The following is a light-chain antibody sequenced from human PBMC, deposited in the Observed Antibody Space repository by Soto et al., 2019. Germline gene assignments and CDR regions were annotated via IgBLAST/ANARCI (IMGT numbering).Light chain of an antibody. Sequence: DLQMTQSPSTLSASVGDRVTITCRASQSISSWLAWYQQKPGKATKLPIYDASSLESGVPSRFSGSGSVTEFTLTISSLQPDDFATYYCLQYNSYSRTFGQGAKVDIK. CDR2: DAS. V-gene: IGKV1-5*01. J-gene: IGKJ1*01. CDR1: QSISSW. CDR3: LQYNSYSRT.